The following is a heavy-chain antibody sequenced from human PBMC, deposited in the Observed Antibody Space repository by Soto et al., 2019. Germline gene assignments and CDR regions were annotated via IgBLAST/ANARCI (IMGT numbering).Heavy chain of an antibody. V-gene: IGHV4-59*13. CDR1: GATFSGSY. D-gene: IGHD3-3*01. J-gene: IGHJ5*01. CDR2: AYYSGTT. Sequence: SENLPHTRAGSGATFSGSYWSWSRQPPGKGQEWIGYAYYSGTTVYNPSLKSRVSISVDTAKKHVSLRLNSGTAADTAVYYWTFWCAFPHYLFSSSSRGNFVTVS. CDR3: TFWCAFPHYLFSS.